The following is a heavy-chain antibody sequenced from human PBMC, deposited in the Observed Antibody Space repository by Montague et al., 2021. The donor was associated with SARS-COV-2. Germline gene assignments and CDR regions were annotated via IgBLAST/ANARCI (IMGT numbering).Heavy chain of an antibody. CDR2: TYYRSKWYN. V-gene: IGHV6-1*01. Sequence: CAISGDSVSSNIAAWNWIRQSPSRGLEWLGRTYYRSKWYNAYAVSVRSRITISPDTSKNKFSLQLNSVTPEDTAVYYCTQVRGPGRTNWHYFDYWGQGTLVTVSS. D-gene: IGHD1-1*01. CDR3: TQVRGPGRTNWHYFDY. J-gene: IGHJ4*02. CDR1: GDSVSSNIAA.